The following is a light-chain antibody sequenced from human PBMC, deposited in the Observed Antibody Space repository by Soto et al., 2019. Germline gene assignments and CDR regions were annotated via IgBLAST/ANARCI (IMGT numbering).Light chain of an antibody. CDR1: QGISST. CDR3: QQYGTSPPT. Sequence: EIVMTQSPATLSVSPGERAILSCRASQGISSTLAWYQQKPGQAPRLLIYGASTRATGVPARFSGSGSGAEFTLTISSLQPEDFAVYYCQQYGTSPPTFGQGTKVDIK. CDR2: GAS. J-gene: IGKJ1*01. V-gene: IGKV3-15*01.